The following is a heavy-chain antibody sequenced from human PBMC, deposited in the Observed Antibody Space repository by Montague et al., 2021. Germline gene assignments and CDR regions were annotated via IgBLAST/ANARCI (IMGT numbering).Heavy chain of an antibody. D-gene: IGHD2-21*01. CDR1: GFTFSNYW. V-gene: IGHV3-7*01. Sequence: SLRLSCAASGFTFSNYWMSWVRQAPGKGLEWVAHIKQGGSEKHYVDSVKGRFTISRDNAKNSLYLQMNSLRAEDTAVYFCARDQGQGYCGGDCYVGLDYWGQGTLVTVSS. J-gene: IGHJ4*02. CDR3: ARDQGQGYCGGDCYVGLDY. CDR2: IKQGGSEK.